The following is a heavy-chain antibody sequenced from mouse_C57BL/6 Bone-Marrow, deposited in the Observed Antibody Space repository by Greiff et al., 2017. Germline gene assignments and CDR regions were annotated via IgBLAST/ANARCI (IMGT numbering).Heavy chain of an antibody. J-gene: IGHJ1*03. Sequence: QVQLKESGAELVKPGASVKLSCKASGYTFTEYTIHWVKQRSGQGLEWIGWFYPGSGSIKYNEKFKDKATLTADKSSSTVYMELRRLTSEDSAVYCCARRPPPLGSSYERYFDVWGTGTTVTVSS. D-gene: IGHD1-1*01. CDR2: FYPGSGSI. CDR1: GYTFTEYT. CDR3: ARRPPPLGSSYERYFDV. V-gene: IGHV1-62-2*01.